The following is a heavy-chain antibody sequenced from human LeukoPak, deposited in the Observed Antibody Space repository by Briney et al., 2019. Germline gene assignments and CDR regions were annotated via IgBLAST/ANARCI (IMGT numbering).Heavy chain of an antibody. J-gene: IGHJ4*02. V-gene: IGHV3-33*01. CDR3: ARVTEYSTAGMRY. CDR2: IWYDGSNK. CDR1: GFTFSSYG. Sequence: GGSLRLSCAASGFTFSSYGMHWVRQAPGKGLEWVAVIWYDGSNKYYADSVKGRFTISRDSAKSTLYLQMNSLRAEDTALYYCARVTEYSTAGMRYWGQGTLVTVSS. D-gene: IGHD6-13*01.